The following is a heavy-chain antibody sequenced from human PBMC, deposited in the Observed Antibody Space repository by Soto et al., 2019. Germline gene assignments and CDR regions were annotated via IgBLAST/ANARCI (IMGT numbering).Heavy chain of an antibody. CDR1: GFTFSSYW. CDR3: ARARQLGYCSSTSCFVVFDY. CDR2: IKQDGSEK. D-gene: IGHD2-2*01. V-gene: IGHV3-7*05. J-gene: IGHJ4*02. Sequence: PGGSLRLSCAASGFTFSSYWMSWIRQAPGKGLEWVANIKQDGSEKYYVDSVKGRFTISRDNAKNSLYLQMNSLRAEDTAVYYCARARQLGYCSSTSCFVVFDYWGQGTLVTVSS.